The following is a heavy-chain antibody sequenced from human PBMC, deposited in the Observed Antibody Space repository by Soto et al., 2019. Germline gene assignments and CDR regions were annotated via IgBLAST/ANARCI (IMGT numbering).Heavy chain of an antibody. V-gene: IGHV3-15*01. Sequence: PGGSLRLSCAASGFTFSNAWMSWVRQAPVKGLEWVGRIKSKTDGGTTDYAAPVKGRFTISRDDSKNTLYLQMNSLKTEDTAVYYCTIWFRCGWFEYYFSFWAQRTLVTGSS. D-gene: IGHD6-19*01. CDR1: GFTFSNAW. J-gene: IGHJ4*02. CDR3: TIWFRCGWFEYYFSF. CDR2: IKSKTDGGTT.